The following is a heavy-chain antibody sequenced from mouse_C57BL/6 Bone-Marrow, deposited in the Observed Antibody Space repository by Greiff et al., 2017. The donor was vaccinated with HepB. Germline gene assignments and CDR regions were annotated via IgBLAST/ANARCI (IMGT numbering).Heavy chain of an antibody. V-gene: IGHV7-1*01. CDR3: ARDADGYYGFAY. CDR1: GFTFSDFY. D-gene: IGHD2-3*01. CDR2: SRNKANDYTT. J-gene: IGHJ3*01. Sequence: EVMLVESGGGLVQSGRSLRLSCATSGFTFSDFYMEWVRQAPGKGLEWIAASRNKANDYTTEYSASVKGRFIVSRDTSQSILYLQMNALRAEDTAIYYCARDADGYYGFAYGGQGTLVTVSA.